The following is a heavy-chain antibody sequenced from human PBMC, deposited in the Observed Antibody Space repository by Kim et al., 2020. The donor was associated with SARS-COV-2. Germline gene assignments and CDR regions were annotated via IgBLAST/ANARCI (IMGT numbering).Heavy chain of an antibody. V-gene: IGHV4-34*01. CDR2: INHSGST. CDR3: ARLSNYYGSGSYGV. CDR1: GGSFSGYY. Sequence: SETLSLTCAVYGGSFSGYYWSWIRQPPGKGLEWIGEINHSGSTNYNPSLKSRVTISVDTSKNQFSLKLSSVTAADTAVYYCARLSNYYGSGSYGVWGQGTTVTVSS. J-gene: IGHJ6*02. D-gene: IGHD3-10*01.